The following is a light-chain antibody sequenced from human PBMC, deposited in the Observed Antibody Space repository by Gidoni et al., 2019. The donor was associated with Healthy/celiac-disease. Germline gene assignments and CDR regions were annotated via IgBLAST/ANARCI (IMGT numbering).Light chain of an antibody. Sequence: DLPLTQSPSSLSASVGDRVTITCRASQSISRYLHWYQQKPGKAPKLLIYAASSLQSGIPARFSGSGSGTDFTLTISSLQPEDFATYYCQQSYSTPLTFGGGTRVEIK. CDR3: QQSYSTPLT. J-gene: IGKJ4*01. CDR1: QSISRY. CDR2: AAS. V-gene: IGKV1-39*01.